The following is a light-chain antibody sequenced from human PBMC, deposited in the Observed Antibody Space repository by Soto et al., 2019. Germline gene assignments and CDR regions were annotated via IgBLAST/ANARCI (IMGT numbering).Light chain of an antibody. V-gene: IGKV1-39*01. CDR2: AAF. CDR3: QHDLRPPLS. Sequence: DIQMTQSPSSLSASVGDTVTLTCRASQSVDNYLKWYQEKPGKAPGLLIYAAFTLQRGVPSRFSASGSGTDFKLTISSLQPEYGATYYGQHDLRPPLSFGPGTKVDI. CDR1: QSVDNY. J-gene: IGKJ3*01.